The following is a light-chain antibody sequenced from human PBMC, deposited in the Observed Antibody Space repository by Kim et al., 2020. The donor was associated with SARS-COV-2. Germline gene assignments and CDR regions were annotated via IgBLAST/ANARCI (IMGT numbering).Light chain of an antibody. CDR3: QVWETSAYV. CDR2: RDS. CDR1: DIGRKN. Sequence: VARGQTADITCGGYDIGRKNVHWYQQRPGQAPVVVIYRDSKRPSGIPERFSGSNSGNTATLTINRAQAGDEGDYYCQVWETSAYVFGPGTKVNVL. V-gene: IGLV3-9*01. J-gene: IGLJ1*01.